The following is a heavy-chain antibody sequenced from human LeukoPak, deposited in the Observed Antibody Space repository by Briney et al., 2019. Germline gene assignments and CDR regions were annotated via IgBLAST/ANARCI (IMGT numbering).Heavy chain of an antibody. D-gene: IGHD6-13*01. CDR2: IKQDGSEK. CDR1: GFTVSSNY. Sequence: PGGSLRLPCAASGFTVSSNYMSWVRQAPGKGLEWVANIKQDGSEKYYVDSVKGRFTISRDNAKNSLYLQMNSLRAEDTAVYYCAREKDSIAAADYWGQGTLVTVSS. V-gene: IGHV3-7*01. CDR3: AREKDSIAAADY. J-gene: IGHJ4*02.